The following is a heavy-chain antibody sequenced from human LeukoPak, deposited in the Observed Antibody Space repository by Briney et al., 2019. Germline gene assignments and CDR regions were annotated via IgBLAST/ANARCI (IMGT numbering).Heavy chain of an antibody. CDR2: IYHSGST. V-gene: IGHV4-4*02. J-gene: IGHJ6*04. CDR3: ARVSGYSSSWGYYYGMDV. D-gene: IGHD6-13*01. Sequence: SGTPSLTCAVSGGSISSSNWWSWVRQPPGKGLEWIGEIYHSGSTHYNPALKSRVTISVDKSKNQFSLKLSSVTAADTAVYYCARVSGYSSSWGYYYGMDVWGKGTTVTVSS. CDR1: GGSISSSNW.